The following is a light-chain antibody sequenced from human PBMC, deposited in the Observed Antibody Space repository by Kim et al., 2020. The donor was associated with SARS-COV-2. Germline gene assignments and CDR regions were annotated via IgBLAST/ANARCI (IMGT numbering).Light chain of an antibody. CDR2: DTS. J-gene: IGLJ2*01. Sequence: PGVTGTLSCGSITGAVTSGHYPYWFQQKPGQAPRTRIYDTSNKHSWSPARLSGSLLGGKAVLTLAGAQPEDEAEYYCLLSYSGAVVFGGGPQLTVL. CDR3: LLSYSGAVV. V-gene: IGLV7-46*01. CDR1: TGAVTSGHY.